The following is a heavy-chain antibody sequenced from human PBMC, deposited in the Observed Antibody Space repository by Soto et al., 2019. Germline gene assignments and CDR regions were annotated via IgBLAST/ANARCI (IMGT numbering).Heavy chain of an antibody. J-gene: IGHJ4*02. D-gene: IGHD2-15*01. CDR2: INHSGST. V-gene: IGHV4-34*01. CDR3: ARGGVGVVAATFDY. Sequence: QVQLQQWGAGLLKPSETLSLTCAVYGGSFSGYYWSWIRQPPGKGLEWIGEINHSGSTNYNPSLKSRVTISVDTSKNQFSRKLSSVTAADTAVYYCARGGVGVVAATFDYWGQGTLVTVSS. CDR1: GGSFSGYY.